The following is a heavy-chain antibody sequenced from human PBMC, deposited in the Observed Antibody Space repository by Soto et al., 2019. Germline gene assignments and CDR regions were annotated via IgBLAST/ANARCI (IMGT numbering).Heavy chain of an antibody. V-gene: IGHV4-31*02. J-gene: IGHJ4*02. D-gene: IGHD1-20*01. CDR2: IYYSGST. Sequence: SETLSLTCTVSGGSISSGGDYWSWIRQHPGKGLEWIGYIYYSGSTYYNPSLKSRVNISVDTSKNQFSLKLSSVTAADTAVYYCARFIPGTGSDYWGQGTLVTVSS. CDR1: GGSISSGGDY. CDR3: ARFIPGTGSDY.